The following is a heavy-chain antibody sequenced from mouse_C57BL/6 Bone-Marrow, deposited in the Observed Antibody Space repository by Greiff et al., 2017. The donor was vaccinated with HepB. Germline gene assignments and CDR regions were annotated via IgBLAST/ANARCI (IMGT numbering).Heavy chain of an antibody. CDR2: ILPGSGST. CDR1: GYTFTGYW. V-gene: IGHV1-9*01. J-gene: IGHJ2*01. D-gene: IGHD3-2*02. Sequence: VQLQQSGAELMKPGASVKLSCKAPGYTFTGYWIEWVKQRPGHGLEWIGEILPGSGSTNYNEKFKGKATFTADTSSNTAYMQLSSLTTEDSAIYYCASRGQLRLQRDYFDYWGQGTTLTVSS. CDR3: ASRGQLRLQRDYFDY.